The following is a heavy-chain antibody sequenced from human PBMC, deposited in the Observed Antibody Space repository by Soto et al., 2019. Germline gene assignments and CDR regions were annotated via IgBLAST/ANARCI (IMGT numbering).Heavy chain of an antibody. CDR1: GYTFTSYY. J-gene: IGHJ6*02. CDR3: ARGNSYGSGSYYYRYYYYYGMDV. D-gene: IGHD3-10*01. Sequence: ASVKVSCKAAGYTFTSYYMHWVRQAPGQGLEWMGIINPSGGSTSYAQKFQGRVTMTRDTSTSTVYMELSSLRSEETAVYYCARGNSYGSGSYYYRYYYYYGMDVWRQGPTVT. V-gene: IGHV1-46*01. CDR2: INPSGGST.